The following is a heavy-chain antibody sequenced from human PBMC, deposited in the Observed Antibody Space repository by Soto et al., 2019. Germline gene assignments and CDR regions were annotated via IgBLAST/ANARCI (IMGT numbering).Heavy chain of an antibody. CDR3: ARLGVDTAMVRGYYYYYYGMDV. V-gene: IGHV5-51*01. J-gene: IGHJ6*02. D-gene: IGHD5-18*01. CDR1: GYSFTSYW. Sequence: GESLKISCKGSGYSFTSYWIGWVRQMPGKGLEWMGFIYPGDSDTRYSPSFQGQVTISADKSISTAYLQWSSLKASDTAMYYCARLGVDTAMVRGYYYYYYGMDVWGQGTTVTVSS. CDR2: IYPGDSDT.